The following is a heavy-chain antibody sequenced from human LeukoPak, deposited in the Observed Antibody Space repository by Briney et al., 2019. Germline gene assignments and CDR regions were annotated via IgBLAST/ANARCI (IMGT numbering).Heavy chain of an antibody. CDR2: INHSGST. J-gene: IGHJ6*03. CDR1: GGSFSGYY. Sequence: TSETLSLTCAVYGGSFSGYYWSWIRQPPGKGLEWIGEINHSGSTNYNPSLKSRVPISVDTSKNQFSLKLSSVTAADTAVYYWAREFLEPRYYYYYYMDVWGKGTTVTVSS. CDR3: AREFLEPRYYYYYYMDV. V-gene: IGHV4-34*01. D-gene: IGHD1-1*01.